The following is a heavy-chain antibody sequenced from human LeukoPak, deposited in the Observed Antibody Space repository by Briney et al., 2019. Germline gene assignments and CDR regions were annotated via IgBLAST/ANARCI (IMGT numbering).Heavy chain of an antibody. CDR3: ARDVGGVDY. J-gene: IGHJ4*02. CDR1: GGSISSGSYY. V-gene: IGHV4-61*02. CDR2: IYTSGST. D-gene: IGHD3-10*01. Sequence: SQTLSLTCTVSGGSISSGSYYWSWIRQPAGKGLEWIGRIYTSGSTNYNPSLKSRVTISVDTSKNQFSLKLSSVTAADTAVYYCARDVGGVDYWGQRTLVTVSS.